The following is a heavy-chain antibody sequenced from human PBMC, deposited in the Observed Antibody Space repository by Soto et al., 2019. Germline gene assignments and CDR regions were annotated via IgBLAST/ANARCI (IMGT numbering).Heavy chain of an antibody. CDR1: GYTFPNFG. CDR2: ISTDNGDT. CDR3: TRDAKYLDILTVYFVNDH. V-gene: IGHV1-18*04. Sequence: VASVKVSCKASGYTFPNFGISWVRQAPGQGLEWLGWISTDNGDTKYAQKIQARVTLTTDTATTTVYMELTSLRPDDTAVYYCTRDAKYLDILTVYFVNDHWG. J-gene: IGHJ4*01. D-gene: IGHD3-9*01.